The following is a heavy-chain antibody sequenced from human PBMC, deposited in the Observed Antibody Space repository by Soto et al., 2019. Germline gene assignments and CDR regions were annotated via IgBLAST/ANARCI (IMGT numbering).Heavy chain of an antibody. V-gene: IGHV3-21*01. D-gene: IGHD6-13*01. CDR2: ISSSSSYI. CDR3: AREGYSRGAFDI. CDR1: AFTFISYS. Sequence: PGWSLRLSCASSAFTFISYSMNWVRQAPGKGLEWVSSISSSSSYIYYADSVKGRFTISRDNAKNSLYLQMNSLRAEDTAVYYCAREGYSRGAFDIWGQGTMVTV. J-gene: IGHJ3*02.